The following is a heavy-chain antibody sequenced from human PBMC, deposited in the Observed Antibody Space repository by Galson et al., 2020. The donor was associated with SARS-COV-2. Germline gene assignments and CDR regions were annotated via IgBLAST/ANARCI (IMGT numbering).Heavy chain of an antibody. Sequence: GESLKISCAASGFTFSDYYMSWIRQAPGKGLEWVSYISGSGSTIYYADSVKGRFTISRDNAKNSLYLQLNSLRAEDTAMYYCAREGPSRVSDVWGQGTTVTVSS. CDR2: ISGSGSTI. J-gene: IGHJ6*02. CDR3: AREGPSRVSDV. D-gene: IGHD6-13*01. CDR1: GFTFSDYY. V-gene: IGHV3-11*01.